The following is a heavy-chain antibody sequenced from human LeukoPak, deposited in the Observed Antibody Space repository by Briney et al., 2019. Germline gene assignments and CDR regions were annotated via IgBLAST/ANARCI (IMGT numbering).Heavy chain of an antibody. CDR3: VSFYETY. J-gene: IGHJ4*02. D-gene: IGHD2-2*01. CDR2: MNSDGSWT. V-gene: IGHV3-74*01. Sequence: GGSLRLSCAASGNYWMHGVRQAPWKGLVWGSHMNSDGSWTSYAVSVKGRFTISKDNAKNTVYLQMNNLRAEDTAVYYCVSFYETYWGRGTLVTVSS. CDR1: GNYW.